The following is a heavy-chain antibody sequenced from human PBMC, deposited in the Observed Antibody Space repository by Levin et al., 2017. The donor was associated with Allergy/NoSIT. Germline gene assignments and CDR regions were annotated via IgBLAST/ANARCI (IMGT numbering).Heavy chain of an antibody. V-gene: IGHV6-1*01. J-gene: IGHJ3*02. CDR1: GDSVSSNSAA. CDR3: ARDQPYEHSVADAFDI. D-gene: IGHD3-3*02. CDR2: TYYRSKWYN. Sequence: SQTLSLTCAISGDSVSSNSAAWNWIRQSPSRGLEWLGRTYYRSKWYNDYAVSVKSRITINPDTSKNQFSLQLNSVTPEDTAVYYCARDQPYEHSVADAFDIWGQGTMVTVSS.